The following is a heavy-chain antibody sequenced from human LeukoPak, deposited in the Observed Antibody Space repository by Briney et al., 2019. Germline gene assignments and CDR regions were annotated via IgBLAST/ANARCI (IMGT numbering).Heavy chain of an antibody. CDR2: IIPIFGTA. D-gene: IGHD3-22*01. V-gene: IGHV1-69*05. J-gene: IGHJ4*02. Sequence: SVKVSCKASGYTFTSYAMNWVRQAPGQGLEWMGWIIPIFGTANYAQKFQGRVTITTDESTSTAYMELSSLRSEDTAVYYCARDDYDSSGFFDYWGQGTLVTVSS. CDR1: GYTFTSYA. CDR3: ARDDYDSSGFFDY.